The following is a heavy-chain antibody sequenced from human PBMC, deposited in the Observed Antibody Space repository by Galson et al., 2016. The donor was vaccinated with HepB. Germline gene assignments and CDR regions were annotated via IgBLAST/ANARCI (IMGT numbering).Heavy chain of an antibody. CDR1: GFTFSSYG. Sequence: SLRLSCAASGFTFSSYGMHWVRQAPGKGLEWVSAISGSGGSTYYAGSVKGRFTISRDNSKNTLYLQMNRLRAEDTAVYYCAKGAEQWLVPGYFDYWGQGTLVTVSS. CDR2: ISGSGGST. D-gene: IGHD6-19*01. V-gene: IGHV3-23*01. J-gene: IGHJ4*02. CDR3: AKGAEQWLVPGYFDY.